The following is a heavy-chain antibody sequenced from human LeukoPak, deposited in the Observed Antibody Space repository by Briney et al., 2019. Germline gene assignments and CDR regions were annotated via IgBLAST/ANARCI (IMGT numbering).Heavy chain of an antibody. CDR2: IYPGDSDT. CDR3: ARSTIMAAAGSPFDY. CDR1: GYSFTSYW. V-gene: IGHV5-51*01. J-gene: IGHJ4*02. Sequence: GESLKISCKGSGYSFTSYWIGWVRQMPGKGLEWMGIIYPGDSDTRYSPSFQGQVTISADKSISTAYLQWSSLKASDTAMYYCARSTIMAAAGSPFDYWGQGTLVTVSS. D-gene: IGHD6-13*01.